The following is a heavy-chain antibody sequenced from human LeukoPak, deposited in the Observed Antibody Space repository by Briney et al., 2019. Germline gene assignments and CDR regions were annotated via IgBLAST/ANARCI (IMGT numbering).Heavy chain of an antibody. CDR2: INPNSGGT. CDR1: GYTFTGYY. CDR3: ARDPDPPYYYDSSGYYSN. D-gene: IGHD3-22*01. J-gene: IGHJ4*02. Sequence: ASVKVSCKASGYTFTGYYMHRVRQAPGQGLEWMGWINPNSGGTNYAQKFQGRVTMTRDTSISTAYMELSRLRSDDTAVYYCARDPDPPYYYDSSGYYSNWGQGTLVTVSS. V-gene: IGHV1-2*02.